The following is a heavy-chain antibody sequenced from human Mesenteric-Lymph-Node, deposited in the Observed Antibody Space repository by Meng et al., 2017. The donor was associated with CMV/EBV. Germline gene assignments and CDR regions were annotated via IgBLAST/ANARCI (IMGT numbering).Heavy chain of an antibody. CDR1: GFTFSSYW. V-gene: IGHV3-7*01. CDR3: ATDREGENY. Sequence: GESLKISCAASGFTFSSYWMSWVRQAPGKGLEWVANIKQDGSEKYYVDSVKGRFTISRDNAKNSLYLQMNSLRGEDTAMYYCATDREGENYWGQGTLVTVSS. CDR2: IKQDGSEK. D-gene: IGHD2-21*01. J-gene: IGHJ4*02.